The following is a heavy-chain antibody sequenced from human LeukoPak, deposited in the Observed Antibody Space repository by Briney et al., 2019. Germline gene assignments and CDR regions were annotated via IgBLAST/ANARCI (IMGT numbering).Heavy chain of an antibody. J-gene: IGHJ4*02. CDR2: INSDGSWT. Sequence: GGSLRLSCAASGNYWMHWVRQAPGKGLVWVSHINSDGSWTSYADSVKGRFTISKDNAKNTVYLQMNSLRAEDTAVYYCVSFYEANWGRGTLVTVSS. V-gene: IGHV3-74*01. CDR3: VSFYEAN. CDR1: GNYW. D-gene: IGHD2/OR15-2a*01.